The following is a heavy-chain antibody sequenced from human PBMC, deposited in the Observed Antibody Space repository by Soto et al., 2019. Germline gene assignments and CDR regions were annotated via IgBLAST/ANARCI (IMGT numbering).Heavy chain of an antibody. J-gene: IGHJ6*02. CDR3: AKDPCSNTYFFYGMDV. CDR2: LSYDGGNR. V-gene: IGHV3-30*18. CDR1: GFTFSTSG. D-gene: IGHD4-4*01. Sequence: QVQLVESGGGVVQPGRSLRLSCAASGFTFSTSGMHWVRQAPGKGLEWVAVLSYDGGNRYHADSVKGRFTISRDNSKNTLFLQMNSLRVEDTAVYYCAKDPCSNTYFFYGMDVWGQGTTVTVSS.